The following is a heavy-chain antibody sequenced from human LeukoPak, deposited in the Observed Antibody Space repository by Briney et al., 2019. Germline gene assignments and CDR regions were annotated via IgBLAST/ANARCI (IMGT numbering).Heavy chain of an antibody. J-gene: IGHJ6*03. D-gene: IGHD2-2*02. CDR3: ARLRGYCSSTSCHRNYYMDV. V-gene: IGHV4-4*07. CDR2: IYTSGST. Sequence: SETLSLTCTVSGGSISSYYWSWIRQPAGKGLEWIGRIYTSGSTNYNPSLKSRVTMSVDTSKNQFSLKLSSVTAADTAVYYCARLRGYCSSTSCHRNYYMDVWGKGTTVTVSS. CDR1: GGSISSYY.